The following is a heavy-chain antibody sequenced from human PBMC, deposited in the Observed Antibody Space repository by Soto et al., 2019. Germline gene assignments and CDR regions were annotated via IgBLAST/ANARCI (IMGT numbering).Heavy chain of an antibody. V-gene: IGHV4-34*01. Sequence: SETLSLTCAVYGGSFSGYYWSWIRQPPGKGLEWIGEINHSGSTNYNPSLKSRVTISVDTSKNQFSLKLSSVTAADTAVYYCARGPRFSCDYWGQGTLVTVSS. CDR2: INHSGST. J-gene: IGHJ4*02. CDR3: ARGPRFSCDY. CDR1: GGSFSGYY.